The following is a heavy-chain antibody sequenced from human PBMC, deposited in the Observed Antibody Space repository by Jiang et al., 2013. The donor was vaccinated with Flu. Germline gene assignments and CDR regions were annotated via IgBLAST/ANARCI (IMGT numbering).Heavy chain of an antibody. D-gene: IGHD3-16*01. J-gene: IGHJ3*01. Sequence: KPTQTLTLTCTFSGFSISTSGVGVGWIRQPPGKALEWLAPIYWDDDKRYRPSLKDRLTITKDTSQNQVVLTMANVDTVDTGTYFCAHRRSGFFSGPMQDTFAYWGQGTTVIVSS. CDR3: AHRRSGFFSGPMQDTFAY. CDR2: IYWDDDK. CDR1: GFSISTSGVG. V-gene: IGHV2-5*02.